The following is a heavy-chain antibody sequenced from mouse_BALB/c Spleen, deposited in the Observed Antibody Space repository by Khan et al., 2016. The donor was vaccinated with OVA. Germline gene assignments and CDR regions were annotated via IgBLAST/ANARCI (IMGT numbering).Heavy chain of an antibody. D-gene: IGHD2-10*01. Sequence: QVQLKQSGPELKKPGETVKISCKASGYTFTNYGMNWVKQAPGRGLKWMGWINTYTGEPTYADDFKGRFVFSLETSASTAYLQINNLKNEDTVTYFCARPPYFSYVMGYWGQGTSVTVSS. CDR1: GYTFTNYG. CDR3: ARPPYFSYVMGY. J-gene: IGHJ4*01. CDR2: INTYTGEP. V-gene: IGHV9-3-1*01.